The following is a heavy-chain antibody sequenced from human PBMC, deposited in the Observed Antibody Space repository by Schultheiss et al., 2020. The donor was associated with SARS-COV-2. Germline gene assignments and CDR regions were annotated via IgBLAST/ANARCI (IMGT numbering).Heavy chain of an antibody. Sequence: SETLSLTCAVYGGSFSGYYWSWIRQLPGKGLEWIGNIYYTGSANYNPSLKSRITISLDTSKNQFSLKLSSVTAADTAVYYCARSHRASSYGMDVWGQGTTVTVSS. CDR1: GGSFSGYY. CDR3: ARSHRASSYGMDV. V-gene: IGHV4-59*01. CDR2: IYYTGSA. D-gene: IGHD6-6*01. J-gene: IGHJ6*02.